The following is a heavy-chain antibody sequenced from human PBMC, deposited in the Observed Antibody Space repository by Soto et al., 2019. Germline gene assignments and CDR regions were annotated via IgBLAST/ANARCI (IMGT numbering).Heavy chain of an antibody. V-gene: IGHV6-1*01. CDR3: ARGLRYSSGWYYFDY. CDR1: GDSFSLNIAA. J-gene: IGHJ4*02. D-gene: IGHD6-19*01. CDR2: TYYRSKWYN. Sequence: SQTLSLTCAISGDSFSLNIAAWNWIRQSPSRGLEWLGRTYYRSKWYNDYAVSVKSRITINPDTSKNQFSLQLNSVTPEDTAVYYCARGLRYSSGWYYFDYWGQGTLVTVSS.